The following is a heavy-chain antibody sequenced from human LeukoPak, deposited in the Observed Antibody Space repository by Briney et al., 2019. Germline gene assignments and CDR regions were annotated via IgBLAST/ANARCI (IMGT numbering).Heavy chain of an antibody. D-gene: IGHD3-22*01. V-gene: IGHV4-59*02. Sequence: PSETLSLTCTVSGGSVSSYYWSWIRQPPGKGLEWIGYIYYSGSTNYNPSLESRVTISVDTSKNQFSLKLSSVTAADTAVYYCARDLTGYYDSSGYYTTERTYGMDVWGQGTTVTVSS. J-gene: IGHJ6*02. CDR2: IYYSGST. CDR1: GGSVSSYY. CDR3: ARDLTGYYDSSGYYTTERTYGMDV.